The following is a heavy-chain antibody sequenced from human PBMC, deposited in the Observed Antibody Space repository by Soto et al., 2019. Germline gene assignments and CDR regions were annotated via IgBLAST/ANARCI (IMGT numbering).Heavy chain of an antibody. Sequence: RLSCAAASVTFRSSSMHWVRQAPGKGLEWVSYISPSSSSIYYADSVKGRFTISRDNAEHSLYLQMNSLRAEDTAVYYCARVAYYYDSTGYFYWRKGT. CDR1: SVTFRSSS. J-gene: IGHJ4*02. CDR2: ISPSSSSI. V-gene: IGHV3-48*01. D-gene: IGHD3-22*01. CDR3: ARVAYYYDSTGYFY.